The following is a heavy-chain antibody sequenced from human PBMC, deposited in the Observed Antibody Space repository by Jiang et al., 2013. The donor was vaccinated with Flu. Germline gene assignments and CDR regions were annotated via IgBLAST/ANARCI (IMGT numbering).Heavy chain of an antibody. J-gene: IGHJ5*02. CDR3: ARAGRQQLVRSSLSDWFDP. V-gene: IGHV4-34*01. CDR2: ISHSGST. CDR1: GGSFSGYY. D-gene: IGHD1-1*01. Sequence: LLKPSETLSLTCAVYGGSFSGYYWSWIRQPPGKGLEWIGKISHSGSTNYNPSLKSRVTMSVDRSKNQISLKLSSVTAADTAVYYCARAGRQQLVRSSLSDWFDPWGQGTLVTVSS.